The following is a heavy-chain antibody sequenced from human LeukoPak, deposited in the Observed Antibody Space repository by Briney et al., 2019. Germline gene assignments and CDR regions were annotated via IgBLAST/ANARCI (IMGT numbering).Heavy chain of an antibody. J-gene: IGHJ4*02. CDR1: GYTLTCYY. V-gene: IGHV1-2*02. D-gene: IGHD4-17*01. CDR3: ARGFHGDYYFDY. CDR2: INPNSGGT. Sequence: ASVKDSCKASGYTLTCYYMHWVRQAPGQGLEWMGWINPNSGGTKYVQKFQGGVSMTRDPSISTAYMELSKLRSDDTAVYYCARGFHGDYYFDYWGQGTLVTVSS.